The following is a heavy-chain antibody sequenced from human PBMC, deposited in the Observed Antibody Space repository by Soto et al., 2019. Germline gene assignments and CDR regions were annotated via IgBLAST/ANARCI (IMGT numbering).Heavy chain of an antibody. Sequence: QVQLVESGGGVVQPGRSLRLSCAASGFTFSSYAMHWVRQAPGKGLEWVAGISYDVISKHYADSVKGRFSISRDDSKNTLYVQMNSLRDEDTAVYYCAKDGYLDTYYFHYWGQGTLVTVAS. J-gene: IGHJ4*02. V-gene: IGHV3-30-3*01. CDR2: ISYDVISK. D-gene: IGHD3-9*01. CDR1: GFTFSSYA. CDR3: AKDGYLDTYYFHY.